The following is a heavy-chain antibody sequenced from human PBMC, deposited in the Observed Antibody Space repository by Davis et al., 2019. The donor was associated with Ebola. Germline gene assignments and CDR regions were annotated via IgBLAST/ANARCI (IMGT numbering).Heavy chain of an antibody. CDR3: AREKSEWLRFPGPYYYYGMDV. V-gene: IGHV3-7*01. D-gene: IGHD5-12*01. J-gene: IGHJ6*02. CDR1: GFTFSSYW. Sequence: GESLKISCAASGFTFSSYWMSWVRQAPGKGLEWVANIKQDGSEKYYVDSVKGRFTISRDNAKNSLYLQMNSLRAEDTAVYYCAREKSEWLRFPGPYYYYGMDVWGQGTTVTVSS. CDR2: IKQDGSEK.